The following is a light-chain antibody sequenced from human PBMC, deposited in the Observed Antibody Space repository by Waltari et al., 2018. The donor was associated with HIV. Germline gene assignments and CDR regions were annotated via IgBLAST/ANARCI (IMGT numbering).Light chain of an antibody. V-gene: IGLV2-23*02. J-gene: IGLJ1*01. CDR3: CSYAGGPFV. CDR2: DVN. Sequence: QSALPPPASVSGSLGPSFNMSCSGSASDVGKYDFVSCYQHNPGQAPHLIIYDVNTRPSGVSLRFSGSKSGNTASLTISGLQAEDEADYYCCSYAGGPFVFGSGT. CDR1: ASDVGKYDF.